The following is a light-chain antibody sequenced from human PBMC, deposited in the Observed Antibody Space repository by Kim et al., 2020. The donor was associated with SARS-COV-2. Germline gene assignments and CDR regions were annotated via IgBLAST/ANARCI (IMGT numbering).Light chain of an antibody. CDR3: QSYDNSLSVWV. V-gene: IGLV1-40*01. CDR2: GYN. J-gene: IGLJ3*02. Sequence: QRIPISCTGTTSNSGARYDVHWYQHLPGTAPNLLIHGYNNRPSGVPARFSGSKSGTSASLAITGLQAEDEADYYCQSYDNSLSVWVFGGGTQLTVL. CDR1: TSNSGARYD.